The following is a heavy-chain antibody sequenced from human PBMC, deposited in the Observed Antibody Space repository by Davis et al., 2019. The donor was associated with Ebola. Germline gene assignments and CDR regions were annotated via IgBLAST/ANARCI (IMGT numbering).Heavy chain of an antibody. D-gene: IGHD2-15*01. CDR1: GGSISSYY. CDR2: IYYSGST. J-gene: IGHJ6*02. CDR3: ARDSVAHCSGGSCYPAYYYGMDV. V-gene: IGHV4-59*12. Sequence: PSETLSLTCTVSGGSISSYYWSWIRQPPGKGLEWIGYIYYSGSTYYNPSLKSRVTISVDTSKNQFSLKLSSVTAADTAVYYCARDSVAHCSGGSCYPAYYYGMDVWGQGTTVTVSS.